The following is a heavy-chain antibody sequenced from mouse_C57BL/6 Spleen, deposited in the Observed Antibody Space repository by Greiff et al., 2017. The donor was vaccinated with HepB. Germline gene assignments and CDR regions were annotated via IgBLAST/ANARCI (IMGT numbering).Heavy chain of an antibody. CDR3: ARGGSSYGYFDY. Sequence: VQLQQPGAELVKPGASVKLSCKASGYTFTSYWMQWVKQRPGQGLEWIGEIDPSDSYTNYKQKFKGKATLTVDTSSSTAYMQLSSLTSEDSAVYYCARGGSSYGYFDYWGQGTTLTVSS. CDR1: GYTFTSYW. D-gene: IGHD1-1*01. V-gene: IGHV1-50*01. CDR2: IDPSDSYT. J-gene: IGHJ2*01.